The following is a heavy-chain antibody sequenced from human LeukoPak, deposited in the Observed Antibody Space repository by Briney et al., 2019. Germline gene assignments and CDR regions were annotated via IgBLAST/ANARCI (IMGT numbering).Heavy chain of an antibody. CDR3: ARTPFSVDTAIF. Sequence: SETLSLTCTVSGGSFSSVSYIWSWIRQPQGKGLEWIGDMYYSGSTYYNPSLKSRVTISIDTSKNQFSLRLSSVIVADTAVYYCARTPFSVDTAIFWGQGTLVIVSS. CDR1: GGSFSSVSYI. J-gene: IGHJ4*02. CDR2: MYYSGST. V-gene: IGHV4-39*01. D-gene: IGHD5-18*01.